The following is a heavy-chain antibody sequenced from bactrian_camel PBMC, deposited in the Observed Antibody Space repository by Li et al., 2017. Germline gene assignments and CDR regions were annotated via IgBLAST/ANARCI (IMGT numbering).Heavy chain of an antibody. CDR3: AKFPSVVRPAEYNY. CDR2: INYGGKTI. V-gene: IGHV3S1*01. Sequence: QLVESGGGLVQPGGSLRLSCAASGFTFSSYLMRWVRQRPGKGLEWLGDINYGGKTIHYADSVKGRFTISRDGAKNMLYLQMNSLKSEDTALYYCAKFPSVVRPAEYNYWGQGTQV. CDR1: GFTFSSYL. D-gene: IGHD2*01. J-gene: IGHJ4*01.